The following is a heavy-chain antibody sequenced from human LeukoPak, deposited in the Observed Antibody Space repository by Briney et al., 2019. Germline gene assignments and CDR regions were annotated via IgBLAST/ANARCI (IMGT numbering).Heavy chain of an antibody. CDR3: ARDVRQRGFDY. CDR1: GFTFSNYW. Sequence: GGSLRLSCAASGFTFSNYWMHWVRQAPGKGLEWVSSISSSSSYIYYADSVKGRFTISRDNAKNSLYLQMNSLRAEDTAVYYCARDVRQRGFDYWGQGTLVTVSS. V-gene: IGHV3-21*01. J-gene: IGHJ4*02. CDR2: ISSSSSYI. D-gene: IGHD6-25*01.